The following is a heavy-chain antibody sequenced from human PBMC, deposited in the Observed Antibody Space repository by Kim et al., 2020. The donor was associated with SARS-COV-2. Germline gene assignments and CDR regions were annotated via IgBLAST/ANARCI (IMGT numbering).Heavy chain of an antibody. V-gene: IGHV3-33*05. D-gene: IGHD1-26*01. CDR2: ISYDGSNK. Sequence: GGSLRLSCAASGFTFSSYGMHWVRQAPGKGLERVAVISYDGSNKYYADSVKGRFTISRDNSKNTLYLQMNSLRAEDTAVYYCARGGASGSYFGYYFDYWG. J-gene: IGHJ4*01. CDR3: ARGGASGSYFGYYFDY. CDR1: GFTFSSYG.